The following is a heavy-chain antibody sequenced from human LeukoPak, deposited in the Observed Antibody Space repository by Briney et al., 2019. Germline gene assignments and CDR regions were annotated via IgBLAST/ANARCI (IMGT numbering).Heavy chain of an antibody. CDR1: GITLSNYG. CDR3: AKRGVVIRVILVGFHKEAYYFDS. D-gene: IGHD3-22*01. CDR2: ISGSGGGT. J-gene: IGHJ4*02. V-gene: IGHV3-23*01. Sequence: GGSLRLSCAVSGITLSNYGMSWVRQAPGKGLEWVAGISGSGGGTNYADSVKGRFTISRDNRKNTLYLQMNSLRAEDTAVYFCAKRGVVIRVILVGFHKEAYYFDSWGQRALVTFSS.